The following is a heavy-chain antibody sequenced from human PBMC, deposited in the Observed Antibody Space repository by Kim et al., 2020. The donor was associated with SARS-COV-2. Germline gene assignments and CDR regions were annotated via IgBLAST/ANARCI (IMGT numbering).Heavy chain of an antibody. Sequence: GGSLRLSCAASGFTVSSNYMSWVRQAPGKGLEWVSGIYSGGRTYAADSLKGRFTISRDNSKNKLYLQLNNLRAEDTAVYYCARESVNYYDSSGPQYYFDYWGQGTLVTVSS. CDR3: ARESVNYYDSSGPQYYFDY. D-gene: IGHD3-22*01. J-gene: IGHJ4*02. CDR2: IYSGGRT. CDR1: GFTVSSNY. V-gene: IGHV3-53*01.